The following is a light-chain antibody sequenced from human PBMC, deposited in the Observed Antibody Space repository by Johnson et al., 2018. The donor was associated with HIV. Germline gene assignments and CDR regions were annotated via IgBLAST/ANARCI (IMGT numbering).Light chain of an antibody. J-gene: IGLJ1*01. CDR1: SSKIGNKY. CDR2: DNS. Sequence: QSVLTQPPSVSAAPGQKVTISCSGSSSKIGNKYVSWYQQFPGTAPKVLIYDNSKRPSGIPDRFSGSTSGTSPTLVIPGLPTGDEADYHCATWDSSLSVYVFGTGTKVTVL. CDR3: ATWDSSLSVYV. V-gene: IGLV1-51*01.